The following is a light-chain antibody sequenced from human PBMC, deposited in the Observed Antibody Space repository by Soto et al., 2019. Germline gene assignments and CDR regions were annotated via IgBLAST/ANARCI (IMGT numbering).Light chain of an antibody. CDR3: QQYKNWPPLT. CDR2: GAS. J-gene: IGKJ4*01. Sequence: DIVMTQSPGTLSLSPGERATLSCMASQSISSNVAWYQQKPGQAPSLLIYGASTRATDIPPRFSGSGSGTEFTLTITSLQSEDIAVYFCQQYKNWPPLTFGGGTKVDIK. CDR1: QSISSN. V-gene: IGKV3-15*01.